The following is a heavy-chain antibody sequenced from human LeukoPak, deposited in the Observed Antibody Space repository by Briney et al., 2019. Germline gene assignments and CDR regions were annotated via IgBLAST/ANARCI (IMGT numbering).Heavy chain of an antibody. D-gene: IGHD3-22*01. CDR2: IKQDGSEK. V-gene: IGHV3-7*01. CDR3: ARAGLYYYDSSGYYYFDY. CDR1: GFTFSTYW. Sequence: GGSLRLSCAASGFTFSTYWMSWVRQAPGKGLEWVANIKQDGSEKYYVDSVKGRFTISRDNAKNSLFLQMNSLRAEDTAVYYCARAGLYYYDSSGYYYFDYWGQGTLVTVSS. J-gene: IGHJ4*02.